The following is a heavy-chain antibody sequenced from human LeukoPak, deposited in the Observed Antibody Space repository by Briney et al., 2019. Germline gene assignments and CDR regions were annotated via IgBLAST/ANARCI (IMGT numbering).Heavy chain of an antibody. V-gene: IGHV4-4*07. J-gene: IGHJ4*02. CDR3: AREIHNLGYCSSTGCYHDY. Sequence: PSETLSLTCTVSGGSISSYFWSWIRQPAGKGLEWIGRFYTSGSTNHNPSLKSRVTMSVDTSTNQFSLKLSSVTAADTAVYYCAREIHNLGYCSSTGCYHDYWGQGTLVTVSS. D-gene: IGHD2-2*03. CDR1: GGSISSYF. CDR2: FYTSGST.